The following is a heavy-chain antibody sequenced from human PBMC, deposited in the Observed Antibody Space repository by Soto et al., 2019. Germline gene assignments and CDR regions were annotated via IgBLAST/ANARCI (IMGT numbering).Heavy chain of an antibody. CDR2: IYSGGST. D-gene: IGHD2-21*01. CDR1: GFTVSSNY. J-gene: IGHJ3*02. Sequence: PGGSLRLSCAASGFTVSSNYMSWVRQAPGKGLEWVSVIYSGGSTYYADSVKGRFTISRDNSKNTLYLQMNSLRAEDTAVYYCARGHSGGGDSFDIWGQGTMVTVSS. CDR3: ARGHSGGGDSFDI. V-gene: IGHV3-66*01.